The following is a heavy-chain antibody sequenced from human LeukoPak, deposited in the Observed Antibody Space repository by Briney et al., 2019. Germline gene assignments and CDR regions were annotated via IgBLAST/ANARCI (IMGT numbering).Heavy chain of an antibody. J-gene: IGHJ4*02. CDR1: GFTFSSYW. D-gene: IGHD1-1*01. Sequence: GGSLRLSCAASGFTFSSYWMSWVRQAPGKGLEWVANIKQDGSEKYYADSVKGRFTISRDNSKNTLYLQMNSLRAEDTAVYYCAKDGRNWNDGYWGQGTLVTVSS. CDR2: IKQDGSEK. CDR3: AKDGRNWNDGY. V-gene: IGHV3-7*01.